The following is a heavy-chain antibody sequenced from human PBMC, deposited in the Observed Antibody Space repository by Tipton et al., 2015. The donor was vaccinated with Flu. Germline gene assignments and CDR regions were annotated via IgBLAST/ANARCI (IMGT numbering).Heavy chain of an antibody. CDR2: ISYDGSNK. J-gene: IGHJ6*02. V-gene: IGHV3-30-3*01. CDR1: GFTFSSYA. D-gene: IGHD3-22*01. Sequence: QLVQSGGGVVQTGRSLRLSCAASGFTFSSYAMHWVRQAPGKGLEWVAVISYDGSNKYYADSVKGRFTISRDNSKNTLYLQMNSLRAEDTAVYYCARGGGYDSSVYPSYYYGMDVWGQGTTVTVS. CDR3: ARGGGYDSSVYPSYYYGMDV.